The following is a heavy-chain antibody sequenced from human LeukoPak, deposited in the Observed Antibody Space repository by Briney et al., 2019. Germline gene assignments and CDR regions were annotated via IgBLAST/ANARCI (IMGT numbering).Heavy chain of an antibody. Sequence: QAGGSLRLSCAASGFTFRDYGMNWVRQAPGKGLEWVSYISNSPINIYYADSVRGRFTISRDHANNSVFLQMSSLRVEVTAVFYCAKGSAEEDDWWIDPWGQGTLVTVSS. CDR2: ISNSPINI. D-gene: IGHD2-8*02. V-gene: IGHV3-48*03. CDR1: GFTFRDYG. J-gene: IGHJ5*02. CDR3: AKGSAEEDDWWIDP.